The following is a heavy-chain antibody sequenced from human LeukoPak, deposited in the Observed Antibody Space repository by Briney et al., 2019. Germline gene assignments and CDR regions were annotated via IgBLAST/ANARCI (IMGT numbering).Heavy chain of an antibody. CDR2: IRYDGSNK. CDR1: GFTFSSYG. CDR3: AKEPRPAYYFDY. V-gene: IGHV3-30*02. D-gene: IGHD2-2*01. J-gene: IGHJ4*02. Sequence: GGSLRLSCVASGFTFSSYGMHWVRQAPGKGLEWVAFIRYDGSNKYYADSAKGRFTISRDNSKNTLYLQMNSLRAEDTAVYYCAKEPRPAYYFDYWGQGTLVTVSS.